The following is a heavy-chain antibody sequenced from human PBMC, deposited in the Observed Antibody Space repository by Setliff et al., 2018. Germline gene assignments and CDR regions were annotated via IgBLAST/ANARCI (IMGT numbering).Heavy chain of an antibody. CDR1: GGTLTTFTTYS. V-gene: IGHV1-69*16. CDR2: IIPITGTT. D-gene: IGHD3-22*01. CDR3: ARDKGYDSSGYFYYYYYMDV. Sequence: SVKVSCKASGGTLTTFTTYSLIWVRQAPGQGLEWMGGIIPITGTTNYAQRFQGRITISTDESASTAYMELSSLRSEDTAVYYCARDKGYDSSGYFYYYYYMDVWGKGTTVTVSS. J-gene: IGHJ6*03.